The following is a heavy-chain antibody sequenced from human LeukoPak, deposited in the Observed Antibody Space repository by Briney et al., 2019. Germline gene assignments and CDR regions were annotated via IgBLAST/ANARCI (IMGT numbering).Heavy chain of an antibody. V-gene: IGHV3-7*01. D-gene: IGHD5-24*01. Sequence: PGGSLRLSCAAPGFTFSSYWMSWVRQAPGKGLEWVANIKQDGSEKYYVDSVKGRFTISRDNAKNSLYLQMNSLRAEDTAVYYCARGDGYLTYWGQGTLVTVSS. CDR2: IKQDGSEK. CDR3: ARGDGYLTY. CDR1: GFTFSSYW. J-gene: IGHJ4*02.